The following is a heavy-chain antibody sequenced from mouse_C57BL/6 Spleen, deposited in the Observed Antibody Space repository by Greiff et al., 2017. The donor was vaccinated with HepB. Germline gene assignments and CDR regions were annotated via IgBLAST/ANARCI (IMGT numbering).Heavy chain of an antibody. CDR1: GFTFSSYT. D-gene: IGHD2-3*01. CDR2: ISGGGGNT. Sequence: EVQLVESGGGLVKPGGSLKLSCAASGFTFSSYTMSWVRQTPEKRLEWVATISGGGGNTYYPDSVKGRFTISRDNAKNTRYLQMSSLRSEDTAWYYCASDDPWFAYWGQGTLVTVSA. V-gene: IGHV5-9*01. J-gene: IGHJ3*01. CDR3: ASDDPWFAY.